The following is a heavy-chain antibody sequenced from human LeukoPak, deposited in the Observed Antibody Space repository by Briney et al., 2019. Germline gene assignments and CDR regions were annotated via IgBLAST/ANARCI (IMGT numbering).Heavy chain of an antibody. J-gene: IGHJ4*02. CDR1: GFTFDDYG. D-gene: IGHD3-10*01. CDR3: AREVTLLWFGESSPFDY. CDR2: INWNGGST. V-gene: IGHV3-20*04. Sequence: PGGSLRLSCAASGFTFDDYGMSWVRQAPGKGLEWVSGINWNGGSTGYADSVKGRFTISRDNAKNSLYLQMNSLRAEDTAVYYCAREVTLLWFGESSPFDYWGQGTLVTVSS.